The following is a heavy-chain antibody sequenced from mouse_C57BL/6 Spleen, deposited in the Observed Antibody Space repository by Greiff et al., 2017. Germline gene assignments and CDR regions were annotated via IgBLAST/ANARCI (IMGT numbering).Heavy chain of an antibody. V-gene: IGHV1-50*01. CDR3: ARVHYYCGRDYFDY. D-gene: IGHD1-1*01. CDR1: GYTFTSYW. Sequence: VQLQQPGAELVKPGASVKLSCKASGYTFTSYWMQWVKQRPGQGLEWIGEIDPSDSYTNYNQKFKGKATLTVDTSSSTAYMQLSSLTSEDSAVYYWARVHYYCGRDYFDYWGQGTTLTVSS. J-gene: IGHJ2*01. CDR2: IDPSDSYT.